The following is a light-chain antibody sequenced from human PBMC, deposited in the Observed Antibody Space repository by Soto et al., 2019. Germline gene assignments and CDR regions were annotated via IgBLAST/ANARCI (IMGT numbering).Light chain of an antibody. CDR3: QQYETFSGT. CDR1: QSVSGW. J-gene: IGKJ1*01. V-gene: IGKV1-5*01. Sequence: DIQMTQSPSTLFASVGDTVTVTCLAIQSVSGWLSWYQQKPGEAPKLVIYHASALPRGVPSRSSGSGSGTKFTLTIASLQPDDFETYYCQQYETFSGTFGPGTKVDIK. CDR2: HAS.